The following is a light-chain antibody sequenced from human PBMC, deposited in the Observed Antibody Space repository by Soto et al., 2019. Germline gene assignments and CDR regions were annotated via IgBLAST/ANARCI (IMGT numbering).Light chain of an antibody. CDR3: QQYNNWWT. CDR2: GAS. J-gene: IGKJ1*01. Sequence: EIVLTQSPGTLSLSPGERATLSCRASQSVSSSYLAWYQHKPGQAPRLLIYGASSRATGIPDRFSGSGSGTDFTLTISRLEPEDFAVYYCQQYNNWWTFGQGTRVDIK. CDR1: QSVSSSY. V-gene: IGKV3-20*01.